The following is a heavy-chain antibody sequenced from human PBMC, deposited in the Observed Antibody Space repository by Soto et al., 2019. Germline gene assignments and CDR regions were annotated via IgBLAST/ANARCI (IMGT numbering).Heavy chain of an antibody. V-gene: IGHV3-30*18. D-gene: IGHD6-6*01. J-gene: IGHJ6*02. CDR1: GFTFSSYG. CDR2: ISYDGSNK. Sequence: GSLRLSCAASGFTFSSYGMHWVRQAPGKGLEWVAVISYDGSNKYYADSVKGRFTISRDNSKNTLYLQMNSLRAEDTAVYYCAEDFYSRSSFFPPYYYYYGMDVWGQGTTVTVSS. CDR3: AEDFYSRSSFFPPYYYYYGMDV.